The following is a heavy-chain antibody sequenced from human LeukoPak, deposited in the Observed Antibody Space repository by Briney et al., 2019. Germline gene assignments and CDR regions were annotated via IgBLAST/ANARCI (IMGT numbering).Heavy chain of an antibody. J-gene: IGHJ5*02. CDR2: IYYSGST. D-gene: IGHD3-10*01. Sequence: PSETLSLNCTVSGGSISSGGYYWSWLRQHPGKGLEWIGYIYYSGSTYYNPSLKSRVTISVDTSKNQFSLKLSSVTAADTAVYYCARTYGSRHNWFDPWGQGTLVTVSS. CDR1: GGSISSGGYY. V-gene: IGHV4-31*03. CDR3: ARTYGSRHNWFDP.